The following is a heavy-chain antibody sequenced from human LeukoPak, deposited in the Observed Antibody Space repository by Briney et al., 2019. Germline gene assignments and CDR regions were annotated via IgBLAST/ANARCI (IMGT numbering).Heavy chain of an antibody. J-gene: IGHJ3*02. CDR2: IIPILDIR. Sequence: ASVKVSCKASGDTFRTYAFSWVRQAPGQGLEWMGRIIPILDIRNYAQKFQGRVTFTADMSTSTAYMEVSSLRSEDTAIYYCARSGGYERNAFDIWGQGTMVTVSS. D-gene: IGHD5-12*01. CDR3: ARSGGYERNAFDI. V-gene: IGHV1-69*04. CDR1: GDTFRTYA.